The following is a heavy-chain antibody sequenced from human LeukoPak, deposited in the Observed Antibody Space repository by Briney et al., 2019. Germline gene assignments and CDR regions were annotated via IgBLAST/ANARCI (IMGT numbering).Heavy chain of an antibody. CDR3: ARGSFGYCSGGSCSWFDP. V-gene: IGHV1-18*01. J-gene: IGHJ5*02. CDR2: ISDYNGNT. D-gene: IGHD2-15*01. Sequence: ASVKVSCKASGYTFTSYAISWVRQAPGQGLEWMGWISDYNGNTKYAQKLQGRVTMTTDTSTSTAYMELRSLRSDDTAVYYCARGSFGYCSGGSCSWFDPWGQGTLVIVSS. CDR1: GYTFTSYA.